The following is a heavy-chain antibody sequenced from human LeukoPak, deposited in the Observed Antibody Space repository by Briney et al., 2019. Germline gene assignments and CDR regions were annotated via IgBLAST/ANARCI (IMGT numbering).Heavy chain of an antibody. CDR2: ISSSGSTI. CDR3: ARGIFPSDRAPYGMDV. V-gene: IGHV3-48*03. CDR1: GFTFSSYE. D-gene: IGHD3-3*01. J-gene: IGHJ6*02. Sequence: GGSLRLSCAASGFTFSSYEMNWVRQAPGKGLEWVSYISSSGSTIYYADSVKGRFTISRDNAKNSLYLQMDSLRAEDTAVYYCARGIFPSDRAPYGMDVWGQGTTVTVSS.